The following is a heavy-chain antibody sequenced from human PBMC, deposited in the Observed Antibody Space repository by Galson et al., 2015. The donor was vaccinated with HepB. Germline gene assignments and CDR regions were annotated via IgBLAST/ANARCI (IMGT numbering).Heavy chain of an antibody. J-gene: IGHJ6*02. V-gene: IGHV3-30*04. D-gene: IGHD5-12*01. CDR1: GFTFSSYA. CDR2: ISYDGSNK. CDR3: ARVYSGYEPYYYYGMDV. Sequence: SLRLSCAASGFTFSSYAMHWVRQAPGKGLEWVAVISYDGSNKYYADSVEGRFTISRDNSKNTLYLQMNSLRAEDMAVYYCARVYSGYEPYYYYGMDVWGQGTTVTVSS.